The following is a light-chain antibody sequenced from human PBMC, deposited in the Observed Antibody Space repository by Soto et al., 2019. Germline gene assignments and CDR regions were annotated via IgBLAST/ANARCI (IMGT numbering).Light chain of an antibody. J-gene: IGKJ5*01. Sequence: DIVMTQSPATLSVSPGERATLSCRASQSVSSNLAWYQQKPGQAPRLLIYGASTMATGIPARFSGSGSGKEFTLTISSLQSEDFAGYGCQQYNNWPPITFGQGTRLEIK. CDR2: GAS. CDR3: QQYNNWPPIT. CDR1: QSVSSN. V-gene: IGKV3-15*01.